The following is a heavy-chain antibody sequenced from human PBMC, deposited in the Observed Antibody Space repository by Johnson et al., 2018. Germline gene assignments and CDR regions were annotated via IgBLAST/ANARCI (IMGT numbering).Heavy chain of an antibody. CDR2: ISYDGSNK. CDR3: ARDPPLSWDGSAPNYVDV. J-gene: IGHJ6*03. CDR1: RFTFSSYA. D-gene: IGHD3-10*01. Sequence: QVQLVESGGGVVQPGRSLRLSCAASRFTFSSYAMHWVRQAPGKGLEWVALISYDGSNKYYADSVKGRFTISRDNSKNTLYLQMNSLRAEDTAVYYCARDPPLSWDGSAPNYVDVWGEWTTVTVSS. V-gene: IGHV3-30-3*01.